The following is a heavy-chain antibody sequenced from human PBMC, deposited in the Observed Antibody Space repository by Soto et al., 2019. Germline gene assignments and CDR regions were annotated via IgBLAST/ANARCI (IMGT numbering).Heavy chain of an antibody. V-gene: IGHV3-30-3*01. D-gene: IGHD6-13*01. CDR1: GFTFSSYA. J-gene: IGHJ4*02. Sequence: GGSLRLSCAASGFTFSSYAMHWVRQAPGKGLEWVAVISYDGSNKYYADSVKGRFTISRDNSKNTLYLQMNSLRAEDTAVYYCARARIAAPHYFDYWGQGTLVTVSS. CDR3: ARARIAAPHYFDY. CDR2: ISYDGSNK.